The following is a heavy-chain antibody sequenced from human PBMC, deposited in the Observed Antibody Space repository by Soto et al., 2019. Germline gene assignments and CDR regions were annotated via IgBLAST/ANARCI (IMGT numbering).Heavy chain of an antibody. J-gene: IGHJ4*02. V-gene: IGHV4-61*01. CDR3: ARGHSSGWYYFAF. CDR2: IYYSGTT. Sequence: PSETLSLTCTVSGGAVISESYYWSWIRQPPGKGLEWIGYIYYSGTTNYNPSLKSRVSISVDTSENQFSLRLSSVTAADTAVYYCARGHSSGWYYFAFWGQGTLVTVSS. CDR1: GGAVISESYY. D-gene: IGHD6-19*01.